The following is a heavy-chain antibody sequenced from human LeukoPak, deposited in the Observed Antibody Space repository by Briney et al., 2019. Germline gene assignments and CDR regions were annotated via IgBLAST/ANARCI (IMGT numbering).Heavy chain of an antibody. V-gene: IGHV3-48*01. D-gene: IGHD3-22*01. CDR1: GLTFSASN. CDR2: ISSYSGAT. Sequence: GGSLRLSCAASGLTFSASNMNWVRQAPGKGLEWISYISSYSGATYYADSVKGRFTISRDDAKNSLYLQMNSLRAEDTAVYYCARDQYYYDSSGYFDAFDIWGQGTMVTVSS. J-gene: IGHJ3*02. CDR3: ARDQYYYDSSGYFDAFDI.